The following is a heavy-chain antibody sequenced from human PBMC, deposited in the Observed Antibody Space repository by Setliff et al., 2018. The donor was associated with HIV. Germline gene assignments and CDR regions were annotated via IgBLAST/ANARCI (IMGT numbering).Heavy chain of an antibody. J-gene: IGHJ4*02. CDR2: INSQGDSD. CDR3: ARNWDFYNSGSLVFDY. V-gene: IGHV3-48*03. Sequence: GESLKIPCAVSGFTFRSYEMSWVRQAPGKGLEWISYINSQGDSDHYADSVKGRFTISRDNAKSSLSLQMHNLRAEDTATYYCARNWDFYNSGSLVFDYWGQGTLVTVSS. CDR1: GFTFRSYE. D-gene: IGHD3-10*01.